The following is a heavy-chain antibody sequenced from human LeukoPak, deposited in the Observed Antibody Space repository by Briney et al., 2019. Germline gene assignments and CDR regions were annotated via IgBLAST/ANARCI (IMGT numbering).Heavy chain of an antibody. Sequence: GGSLRLSCAASGFTFSSYWMSWVRQAPGKGLEWVANIKQDGSGKYYVDSVKGRFTISRDNAKNSLYLQMNSLRAEDTAVYYCARDRRDGYNYAPDSFDYWGQGTLVTVSS. CDR3: ARDRRDGYNYAPDSFDY. CDR1: GFTFSSYW. V-gene: IGHV3-7*01. J-gene: IGHJ4*02. D-gene: IGHD5-24*01. CDR2: IKQDGSGK.